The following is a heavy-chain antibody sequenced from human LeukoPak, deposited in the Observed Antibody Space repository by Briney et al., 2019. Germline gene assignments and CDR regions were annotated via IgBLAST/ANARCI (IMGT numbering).Heavy chain of an antibody. Sequence: PGGSLRLSCAASGFTFSDHYMSWIRQAPGKGLEWVSYISHTGTTMYYADSVKGRFTLSRDNARNSLYLQMNSLRAEDTALYYCAKDISGYYTGENWFDPWGQGTLVTVSS. D-gene: IGHD3-22*01. CDR3: AKDISGYYTGENWFDP. CDR2: ISHTGTTM. V-gene: IGHV3-11*01. CDR1: GFTFSDHY. J-gene: IGHJ5*02.